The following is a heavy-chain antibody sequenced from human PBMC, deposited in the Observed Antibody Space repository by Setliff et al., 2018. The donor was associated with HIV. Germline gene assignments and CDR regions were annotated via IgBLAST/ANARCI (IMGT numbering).Heavy chain of an antibody. CDR2: IYISGTT. V-gene: IGHV4-4*09. CDR3: AREHCSGGSCNGFDI. Sequence: KPSETLSLTCTVSGGSISTSYWNWIRQPPGKGLEWIAYIYISGTTNYNPSLKSRVTISLDTSRNQFSLKLGSVTAEDTAMYYCAREHCSGGSCNGFDIWGQGTMVAVSS. J-gene: IGHJ3*02. D-gene: IGHD2-15*01. CDR1: GGSISTSY.